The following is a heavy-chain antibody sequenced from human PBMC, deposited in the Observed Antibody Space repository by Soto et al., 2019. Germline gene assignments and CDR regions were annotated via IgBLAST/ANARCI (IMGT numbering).Heavy chain of an antibody. CDR1: GFTFSSYE. V-gene: IGHV3-48*03. J-gene: IGHJ6*02. CDR3: ARGAARTHLRPYYYYGMDV. D-gene: IGHD6-6*01. Sequence: GGSLRLSCAASGFTFSSYEMNWVRQALGKGLEWVSYISSSGSTIYYADSVKGRFTISRDNAKNSLYLQMNSLRAEDTAVYYCARGAARTHLRPYYYYGMDVWGQGTTVTVSS. CDR2: ISSSGSTI.